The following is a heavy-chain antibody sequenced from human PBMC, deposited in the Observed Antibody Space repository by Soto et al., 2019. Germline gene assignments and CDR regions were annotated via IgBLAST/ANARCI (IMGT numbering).Heavy chain of an antibody. CDR3: ARDPAYYYDSSGYYRGGWFDP. Sequence: QVQLVQSGAEVKKPGSSVKVSCKASGGTFSSYAISWVRQAPGQGLQWMGGIIPIFGTANYAQKFQGRVTITADESTSTAYMELGSLGSEDTAVYYCARDPAYYYDSSGYYRGGWFDPWGQGTLVTVSS. CDR1: GGTFSSYA. J-gene: IGHJ5*02. CDR2: IIPIFGTA. D-gene: IGHD3-22*01. V-gene: IGHV1-69*01.